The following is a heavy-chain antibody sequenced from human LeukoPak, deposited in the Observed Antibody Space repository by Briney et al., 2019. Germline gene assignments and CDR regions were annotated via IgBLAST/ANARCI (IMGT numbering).Heavy chain of an antibody. CDR2: INPSGGST. V-gene: IGHV1-46*01. CDR3: ASRSTNGAGAYYYYGMDV. Sequence: EASVKVSCKASGYTFTSYYMHWVRQAPGQGLEWMGIINPSGGSTSYAQKFQGRVTMTRDTSTSTVYMELSSLRSEDTAVYYCASRSTNGAGAYYYYGMDVWGQGTTVTVSS. D-gene: IGHD2-8*01. J-gene: IGHJ6*02. CDR1: GYTFTSYY.